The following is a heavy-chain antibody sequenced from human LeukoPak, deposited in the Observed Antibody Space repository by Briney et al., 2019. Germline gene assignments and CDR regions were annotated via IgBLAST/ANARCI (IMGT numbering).Heavy chain of an antibody. CDR2: ISGSGGST. V-gene: IGHV3-23*01. CDR1: GFTFSSYA. J-gene: IGHJ4*02. CDR3: ARDRGYTYGHPLDY. D-gene: IGHD5-18*01. Sequence: GGSLRLSCAASGFTFSSYAMNWVRQAPGKGLEWVSSISGSGGSTYYADSVKGRFTISRDNSKNTLYLQMDSLRDEDTAVYYCARDRGYTYGHPLDYWGQGTLVTVSS.